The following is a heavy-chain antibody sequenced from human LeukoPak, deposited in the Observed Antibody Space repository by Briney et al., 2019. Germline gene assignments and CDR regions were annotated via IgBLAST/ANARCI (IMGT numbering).Heavy chain of an antibody. J-gene: IGHJ4*02. D-gene: IGHD3-10*01. Sequence: GGSLRLSCAASGFTFTNYWMSWVRQAPGKGPEWVANIKHDGSETYYLDSVKGRFTISRDNSRNTLYLQMNSLRAEDTAVYYCAKDLYGSGSYQIRLFDYWGQGTLVTVSS. V-gene: IGHV3-7*01. CDR3: AKDLYGSGSYQIRLFDY. CDR1: GFTFTNYW. CDR2: IKHDGSET.